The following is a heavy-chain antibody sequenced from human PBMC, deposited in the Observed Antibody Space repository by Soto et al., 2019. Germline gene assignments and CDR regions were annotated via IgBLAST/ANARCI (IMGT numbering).Heavy chain of an antibody. CDR2: IYSVGST. J-gene: IGHJ6*02. CDR3: ARDRGVVTPYYYYGMDV. Sequence: GGSLRLSCAASGFTVNGSYMTWVRQAPGKGLEWVSVIYSVGSTYYADSVKGRFTISRHNSKNTVYLQMNSLRAEDTAVYYCARDRGVVTPYYYYGMDVWGQGTTVTVSS. CDR1: GFTVNGSY. D-gene: IGHD2-15*01. V-gene: IGHV3-53*04.